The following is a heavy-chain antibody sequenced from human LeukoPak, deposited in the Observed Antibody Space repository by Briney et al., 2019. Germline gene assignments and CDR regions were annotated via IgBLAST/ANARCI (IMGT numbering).Heavy chain of an antibody. CDR1: GFTFDDYG. CDR3: AKDIGEFYGMDV. J-gene: IGHJ6*02. Sequence: GGSLRLSCAASGFTFDDYGMHWVRQAPGKGLEWVSGISWNSGSIGYADSVKGRFTISRDNAKNSLYLQMNSLRAEDTALYYCAKDIGEFYGMDVWGQGTTVTVSS. CDR2: ISWNSGSI. V-gene: IGHV3-9*01.